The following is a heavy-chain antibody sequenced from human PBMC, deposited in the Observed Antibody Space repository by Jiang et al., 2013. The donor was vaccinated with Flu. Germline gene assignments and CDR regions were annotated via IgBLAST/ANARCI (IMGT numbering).Heavy chain of an antibody. J-gene: IGHJ5*02. V-gene: IGHV1-24*01. CDR1: GYTLTELS. CDR2: FDPEDGET. Sequence: SGAEVKKPGASVKVSCKVSGYTLTELSMHWVRQAPGKGLEWMGGFDPEDGETIYAQKFQGRVTMTEDTSTDTAYMELSSLRSEDTAVYYCATARLSSGWYDNWFDPWGQGTLVTVSS. D-gene: IGHD6-19*01. CDR3: ATARLSSGWYDNWFDP.